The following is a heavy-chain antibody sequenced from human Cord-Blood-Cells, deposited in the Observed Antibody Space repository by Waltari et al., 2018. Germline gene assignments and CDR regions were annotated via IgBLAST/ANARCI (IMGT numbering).Heavy chain of an antibody. V-gene: IGHV3-30-3*01. D-gene: IGHD1-26*01. CDR1: GFTFSSYA. J-gene: IGHJ6*02. Sequence: QVQLVESGGGVVQPGRSLRLSCAASGFTFSSYAMHWVRQAPGKGLEWVAVISYDGSNKYYADSVKGRFTISRDNSKNTLYLQRNSLGAEDTAVYYCARDRSVVGAPRFDYYYGMDVWGQGTSVTVSS. CDR3: ARDRSVVGAPRFDYYYGMDV. CDR2: ISYDGSNK.